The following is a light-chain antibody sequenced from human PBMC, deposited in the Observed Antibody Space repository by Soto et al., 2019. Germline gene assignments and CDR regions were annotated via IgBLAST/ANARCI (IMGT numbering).Light chain of an antibody. CDR3: QQYDSSLGT. V-gene: IGKV1-5*01. Sequence: IQWTQSPSTLSASLVDRVTISRRASQTINSWLAWYQQKPGKAPRLLIYDAYSLESGVPSRFSGSGYGTEFTLTITGLQPDDFATYYCQQYDSSLGTFGQGTNVDIK. J-gene: IGKJ1*01. CDR1: QTINSW. CDR2: DAY.